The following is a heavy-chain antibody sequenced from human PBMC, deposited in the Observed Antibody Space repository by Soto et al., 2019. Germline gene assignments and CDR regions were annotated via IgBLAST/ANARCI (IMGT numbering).Heavy chain of an antibody. CDR1: GGSISSYY. D-gene: IGHD4-4*01. CDR2: IYYSGST. V-gene: IGHV4-59*01. J-gene: IGHJ6*03. CDR3: ALTTLNEGGGYYYMYV. Sequence: SETLSLTCTVSGGSISSYYWSWIRQPPGKGLEWIAYIYYSGSTNYNPSLKSRVTISLHTSKNQFSLKLSSVTAADTAVYYCALTTLNEGGGYYYMYVWGQGTTVTVSS.